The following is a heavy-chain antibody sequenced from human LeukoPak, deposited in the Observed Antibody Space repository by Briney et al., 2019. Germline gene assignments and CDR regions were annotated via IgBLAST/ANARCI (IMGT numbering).Heavy chain of an antibody. D-gene: IGHD1-26*01. CDR3: ARHLVGATRSHWFDP. J-gene: IGHJ5*02. CDR2: IYYSGST. CDR1: GGSISSYY. V-gene: IGHV4-59*08. Sequence: SETLSLTCTVSGGSISSYYWSWIRQPPGKGLEWIGYIYYSGSTNYNPSLKSRVTISVDTSKNQFSLKLSSVTAADTAVYYCARHLVGATRSHWFDPWGQGTPVTVSS.